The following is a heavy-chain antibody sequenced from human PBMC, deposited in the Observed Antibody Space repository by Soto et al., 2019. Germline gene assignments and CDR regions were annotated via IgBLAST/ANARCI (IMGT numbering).Heavy chain of an antibody. D-gene: IGHD2-2*01. J-gene: IGHJ4*02. Sequence: QVQIVQSGTEVKEPGASVKVSCRPSGYTFTANYLHWVRQAPGQGLEWMGWMATNSGGTKYAQKFQGWVTMTRDASIKTAYMEMTGLTLDDTAIYYCARGSGTSWFDYWGQGTLVAVSS. V-gene: IGHV1-2*04. CDR2: MATNSGGT. CDR3: ARGSGTSWFDY. CDR1: GYTFTANY.